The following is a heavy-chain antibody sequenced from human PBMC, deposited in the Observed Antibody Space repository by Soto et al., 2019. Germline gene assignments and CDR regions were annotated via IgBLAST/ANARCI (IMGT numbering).Heavy chain of an antibody. CDR1: GGSISSSSYY. CDR3: ARHQENDFWSGYYQRLNWFDP. Sequence: SETLSLTCTVSGGSISSSSYYWGWIRQPPGKGLEWIGSIYYSGSTYYNPSLKSRVTISVDTSKNQFSLKLSSVTAADTAVYYCARHQENDFWSGYYQRLNWFDPWGQGTLVTVSS. V-gene: IGHV4-39*01. J-gene: IGHJ5*02. CDR2: IYYSGST. D-gene: IGHD3-3*01.